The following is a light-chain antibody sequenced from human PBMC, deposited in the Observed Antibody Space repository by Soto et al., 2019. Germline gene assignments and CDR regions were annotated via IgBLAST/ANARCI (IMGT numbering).Light chain of an antibody. CDR3: QQYNNWPPVT. V-gene: IGKV3-15*01. Sequence: EIVITQSPATLSVSPGERATLSCRASQSVSSNLAWYQQKPGQAPRLLIYGASTRATGIPARFSGSGPGTEFTLTISSLQSEDFAVYYCQQYNNWPPVTFGQGTKVDIK. J-gene: IGKJ2*01. CDR1: QSVSSN. CDR2: GAS.